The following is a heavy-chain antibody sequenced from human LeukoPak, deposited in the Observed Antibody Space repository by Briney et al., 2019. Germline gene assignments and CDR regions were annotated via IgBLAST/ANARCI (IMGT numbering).Heavy chain of an antibody. D-gene: IGHD3-22*01. J-gene: IGHJ4*02. CDR1: GYTFINYG. CDR3: ARRYYYDSSGYISDY. CDR2: ISAENGNT. Sequence: ASVKVSCKASGYTFINYGISWVRQAPGQVLEWMGWISAENGNTGYVENLQGRVTMTTDTSSSTLYMELRSLRPDDTAVYYCARRYYYDSSGYISDYWGQGTLVTVSS. V-gene: IGHV1-18*01.